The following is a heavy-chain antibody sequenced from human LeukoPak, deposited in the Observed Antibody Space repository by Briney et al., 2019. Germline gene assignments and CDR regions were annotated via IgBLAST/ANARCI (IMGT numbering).Heavy chain of an antibody. J-gene: IGHJ4*02. V-gene: IGHV1-18*01. CDR2: ISVYNGTT. CDR3: ARVPGGVRGVIVDY. Sequence: ASVKASCKGSGYSFLSYGISWVRQAPGRGLEWMGWISVYNGTTSYAQSLQDRVTVPADTSTSQVYMEWRGWRQEDRAVIYCARVPGGVRGVIVDYWGQGTPVTVSS. CDR1: GYSFLSYG. D-gene: IGHD3-10*01.